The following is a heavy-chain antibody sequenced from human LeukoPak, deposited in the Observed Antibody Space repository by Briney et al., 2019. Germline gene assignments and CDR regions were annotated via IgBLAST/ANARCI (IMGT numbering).Heavy chain of an antibody. CDR3: ARVDFRGGYYDILTGYYPNYGMDV. Sequence: GGSLRLSCAASGFTFDGYAMHWVRHAPGKGLEGVSGISWNSGSIVYAHSVKGRFTISRDNAKNSLYLQMNSLTAEDTAVYYCARVDFRGGYYDILTGYYPNYGMDVWGQGTTVTVSS. CDR2: ISWNSGSI. D-gene: IGHD3-9*01. J-gene: IGHJ6*02. CDR1: GFTFDGYA. V-gene: IGHV3-9*01.